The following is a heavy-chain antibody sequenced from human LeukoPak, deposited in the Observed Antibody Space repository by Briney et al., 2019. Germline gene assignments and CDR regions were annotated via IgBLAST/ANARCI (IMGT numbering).Heavy chain of an antibody. CDR1: GFPFSDYS. CDR3: ARDGRRRLYGIDV. V-gene: IGHV3-48*02. Sequence: GGSLRLSCAASGFPFSDYSMNGVRQAPGRGVEGVSYISSSSNIIYSDDSVKGRFTISSDNAKNSLYLQMNSLRDEDTAVYYCARDGRRRLYGIDVWGQGTTVTVSS. CDR2: ISSSSNII. D-gene: IGHD6-25*01. J-gene: IGHJ6*02.